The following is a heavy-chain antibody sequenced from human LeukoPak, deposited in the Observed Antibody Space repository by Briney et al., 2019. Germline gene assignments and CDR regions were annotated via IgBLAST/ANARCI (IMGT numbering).Heavy chain of an antibody. Sequence: PGGSLRLSCEASGFTLSSYAMSWVRQAPGKGLEWVSSISASGGSTYYADSVEGRFTISRDNSKNTLYVQMSSLRAEDTAVYYCARDSYGSASIPYYFDCWGQGTLVTVSS. D-gene: IGHD2-2*01. J-gene: IGHJ4*02. CDR2: ISASGGST. V-gene: IGHV3-23*01. CDR1: GFTLSSYA. CDR3: ARDSYGSASIPYYFDC.